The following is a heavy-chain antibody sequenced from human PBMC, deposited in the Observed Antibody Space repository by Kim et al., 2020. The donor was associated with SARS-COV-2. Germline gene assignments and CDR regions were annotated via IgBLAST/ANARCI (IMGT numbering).Heavy chain of an antibody. D-gene: IGHD4-17*01. Sequence: GGSLRLSCTASGFTFRSYAMSWVRQAPGKGLVWVSEISGSGGRTYYADYVKGRFTISRDNSKNMLYLQMNSLTAEDTAVYFCAKTAGDYVDGFDYWGQGT. J-gene: IGHJ4*02. CDR3: AKTAGDYVDGFDY. CDR2: ISGSGGRT. CDR1: GFTFRSYA. V-gene: IGHV3-23*01.